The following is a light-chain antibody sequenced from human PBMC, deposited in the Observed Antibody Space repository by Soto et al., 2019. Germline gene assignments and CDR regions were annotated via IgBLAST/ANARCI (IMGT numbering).Light chain of an antibody. CDR2: VAS. CDR3: QHYNSYSEA. J-gene: IGKJ1*01. CDR1: QSISRY. Sequence: DIQMTQSPSALSASVVDRFTSTFLASQSISRYLNWYQQKPGKAPNLLIYVASSLQSEVPSRFSGSGSGTEFTLTISSLQPDDFATYYCQHYNSYSEAFGQGTKVDIK. V-gene: IGKV1-5*01.